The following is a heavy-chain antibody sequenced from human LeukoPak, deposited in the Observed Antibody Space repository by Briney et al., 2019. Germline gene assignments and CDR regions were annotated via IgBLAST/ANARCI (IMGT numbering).Heavy chain of an antibody. CDR1: GVSITTYY. V-gene: IGHV4-59*01. Sequence: SETLSLTCTVSGVSITTYYWSWIRQTPGKGLGLIGYIYYSGSTNYNPSLKSRVTISIDKSKNQFSLSLSSVTAADTAMYYCARRVSSGYYYFDYWGQGTLVTVSS. CDR2: IYYSGST. J-gene: IGHJ4*02. D-gene: IGHD3-22*01. CDR3: ARRVSSGYYYFDY.